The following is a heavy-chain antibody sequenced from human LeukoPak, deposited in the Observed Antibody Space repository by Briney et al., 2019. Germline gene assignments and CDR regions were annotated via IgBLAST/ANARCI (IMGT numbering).Heavy chain of an antibody. CDR3: ARASGFGDFLNHGPKYYYYYMDV. Sequence: SETLSLTCTVSGYSISSGFYWGWIRQPPGKGLEWIGSIYHRGSTYYNPSLKSRVTISLDTSKNQFSLKLSSVTAADTAVYYCARASGFGDFLNHGPKYYYYYMDVWGKGTTVTVSS. CDR1: GYSISSGFY. D-gene: IGHD3-10*01. CDR2: IYHRGST. V-gene: IGHV4-38-2*02. J-gene: IGHJ6*03.